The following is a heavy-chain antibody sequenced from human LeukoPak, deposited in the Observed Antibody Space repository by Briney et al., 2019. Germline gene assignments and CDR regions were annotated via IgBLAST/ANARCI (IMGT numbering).Heavy chain of an antibody. Sequence: PSETLSLTCAVSGGSISSGGYSWSWIRQPPGKGLEWIGYIYHSGSTYYNPSLKSRVTISVDRSKNQFSLKLSSVTAADTAVYYCATGRTDSSGWSPGTRYYYYMDVWGKGTTVTVSS. CDR2: IYHSGST. J-gene: IGHJ6*03. CDR1: GGSISSGGYS. V-gene: IGHV4-30-2*01. CDR3: ATGRTDSSGWSPGTRYYYYMDV. D-gene: IGHD6-19*01.